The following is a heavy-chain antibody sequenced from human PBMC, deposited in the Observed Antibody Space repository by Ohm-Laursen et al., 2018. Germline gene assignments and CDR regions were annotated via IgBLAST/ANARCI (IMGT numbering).Heavy chain of an antibody. CDR2: ISSSSSTI. J-gene: IGHJ4*02. D-gene: IGHD4-17*01. CDR1: GFSFSTGW. V-gene: IGHV3-48*01. Sequence: SLRLSCAASGFSFSTGWMHWVRQAPGKGLEWVSYISSSSSTIYYADSVKGRFTISRDNAKNSMHLQMNSLRAEDTAVYYCASCLAGDPYYFDYWGQGTLVTVSS. CDR3: ASCLAGDPYYFDY.